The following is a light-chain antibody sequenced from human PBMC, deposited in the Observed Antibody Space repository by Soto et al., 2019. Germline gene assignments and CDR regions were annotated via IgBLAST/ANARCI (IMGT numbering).Light chain of an antibody. CDR1: QGVSSSY. CDR3: QQYEA. Sequence: VFTQSSATVSLSTGERATLSCRASQGVSSSYLAWYQQKPGQAPRLLIYGASSRATGIPDRFSGSGSGTDFTLTSSRLEPEDFAVYYCQQYEAFGQGTKVDIK. J-gene: IGKJ1*01. V-gene: IGKV3-20*01. CDR2: GAS.